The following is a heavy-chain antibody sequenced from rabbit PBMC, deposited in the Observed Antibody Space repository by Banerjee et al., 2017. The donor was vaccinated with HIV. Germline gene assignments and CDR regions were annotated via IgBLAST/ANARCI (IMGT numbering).Heavy chain of an antibody. D-gene: IGHD6-1*01. Sequence: QSLEESGGGLVKPEGSLTLTCTASGFSFNNKYVMCWVRQAPGKGLEWIACINSNTGNTVYASWAKGPFTISKTSSTTVTLQMTSLTGADTATYFCAIDAYVDVGWATYFGLWGPGTLVT. V-gene: IGHV1S40*01. CDR2: INSNTGNT. J-gene: IGHJ4*01. CDR3: AIDAYVDVGWATYFGL. CDR1: GFSFNNKYV.